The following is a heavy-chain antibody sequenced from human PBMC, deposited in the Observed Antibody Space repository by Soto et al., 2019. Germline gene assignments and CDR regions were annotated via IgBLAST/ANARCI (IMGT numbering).Heavy chain of an antibody. V-gene: IGHV4-59*01. CDR2: IYYTGLS. J-gene: IGHJ6*02. CDR1: GGSISSYY. CDR3: ARVPTLGGPGPNYYYGIDV. D-gene: IGHD3-16*01. Sequence: PSEPLSLTCTVSGGSISSYYWSWIRQPPGKGLEWIGYIYYTGLSNSNPSLNSRVTMSVDTSKNQFSLKLSSVTAADTAVYYCARVPTLGGPGPNYYYGIDVWGQRTTVTVS.